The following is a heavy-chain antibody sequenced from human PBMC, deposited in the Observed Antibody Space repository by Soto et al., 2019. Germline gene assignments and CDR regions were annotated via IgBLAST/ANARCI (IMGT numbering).Heavy chain of an antibody. Sequence: PSETLSLTCTVSGGSISSGGYYWSWIRQHPGKGLEWIGYIHYSGSTYYNPSLKSRVIISLDTSKNEFSLKLNSVTAADTAAYYCARDISVADAFDIWGQGTMVTVSS. V-gene: IGHV4-31*03. D-gene: IGHD6-19*01. CDR2: IHYSGST. CDR1: GGSISSGGYY. CDR3: ARDISVADAFDI. J-gene: IGHJ3*02.